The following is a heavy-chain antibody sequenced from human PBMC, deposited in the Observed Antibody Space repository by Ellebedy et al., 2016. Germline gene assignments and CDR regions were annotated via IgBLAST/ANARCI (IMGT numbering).Heavy chain of an antibody. CDR2: ISYDGSNK. V-gene: IGHV3-30*18. Sequence: GGSLRLXCAASGFTFSSYGMHWVRQAPGKGLEWVAVISYDGSNKYYADSVKGRFTISRDNSKNTLYLQMNSLRAEDTAVYYCAKDLAVGTYYYDSSGYSNWGQGTLVTVSS. CDR3: AKDLAVGTYYYDSSGYSN. J-gene: IGHJ4*02. D-gene: IGHD3-22*01. CDR1: GFTFSSYG.